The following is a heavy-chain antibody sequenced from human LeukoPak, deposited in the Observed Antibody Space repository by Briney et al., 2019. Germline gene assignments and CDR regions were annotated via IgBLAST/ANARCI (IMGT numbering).Heavy chain of an antibody. V-gene: IGHV1-8*01. D-gene: IGHD3-16*01. CDR2: MNPNSGNT. J-gene: IGHJ4*02. CDR3: ARAARLGDNPHFDY. Sequence: GASVKVSCKASGYTFTSYDINWVRQATGQGLEWMGWMNPNSGNTGYAQKFQGRVTMTRNTSISTAYMELSSLRSEDTAVYYCARAARLGDNPHFDYWGQGTLVTVSS. CDR1: GYTFTSYD.